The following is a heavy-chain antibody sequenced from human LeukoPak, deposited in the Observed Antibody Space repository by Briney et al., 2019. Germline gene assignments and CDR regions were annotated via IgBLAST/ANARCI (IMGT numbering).Heavy chain of an antibody. D-gene: IGHD3-3*01. J-gene: IGHJ4*02. CDR3: AKEVVGDVLRFLEWFDY. Sequence: GGSLRLSCAASGFTFSSYSMNWVRQAPGKGLEWVSAISGSGGSTYYADSVKGRFTISRDNSKNTLYPQMNSLRAEDTAVYYCAKEVVGDVLRFLEWFDYWGQGTLVTVSS. V-gene: IGHV3-23*01. CDR2: ISGSGGST. CDR1: GFTFSSYS.